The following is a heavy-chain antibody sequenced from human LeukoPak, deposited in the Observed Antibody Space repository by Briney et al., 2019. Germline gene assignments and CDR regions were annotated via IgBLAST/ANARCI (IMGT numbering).Heavy chain of an antibody. CDR2: ISWNSGSI. J-gene: IGHJ4*02. V-gene: IGHV3-9*01. D-gene: IGHD3-10*01. Sequence: GGSLRLSCAASGFTFDDYAMHWVRQAPGKGLEWVSGISWNSGSINYADSVKGRFTISRDNGKDSLYLQMNSLRAEDTALYFCAKDYGSGSLAPFFDHWGQGTLVTVSS. CDR3: AKDYGSGSLAPFFDH. CDR1: GFTFDDYA.